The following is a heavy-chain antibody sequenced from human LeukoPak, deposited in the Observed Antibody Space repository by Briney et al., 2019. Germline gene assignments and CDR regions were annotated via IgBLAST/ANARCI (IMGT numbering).Heavy chain of an antibody. V-gene: IGHV4-4*07. D-gene: IGHD3-22*01. CDR3: ARDSAYYDSSGYYYAYPRGYYYYMDV. CDR1: GGSISSYY. CDR2: IYTSGST. Sequence: SETLSLTCTVSGGSISSYYWSWIRQPAGKGLEWIGRIYTSGSTNYNPSLKSRVTMSVDTSKNQLSLKLSSVTAADTAVYYCARDSAYYDSSGYYYAYPRGYYYYMDVWGKGTTVTVSS. J-gene: IGHJ6*03.